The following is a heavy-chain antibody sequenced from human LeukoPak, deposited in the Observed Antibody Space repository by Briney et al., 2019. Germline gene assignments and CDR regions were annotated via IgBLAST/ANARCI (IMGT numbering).Heavy chain of an antibody. CDR1: GFTFSNYW. CDR2: IKQDGSEK. Sequence: PGGSLRLSCAASGFTFSNYWMSWVRLAPGKGLEWVANIKQDGSEKYYVDSVKGRFTISRDNAKNSLYLQMNSLRVEDTAVYYCARDSGATFHYWGQGTLVTVSS. D-gene: IGHD1-26*01. J-gene: IGHJ4*02. V-gene: IGHV3-7*01. CDR3: ARDSGATFHY.